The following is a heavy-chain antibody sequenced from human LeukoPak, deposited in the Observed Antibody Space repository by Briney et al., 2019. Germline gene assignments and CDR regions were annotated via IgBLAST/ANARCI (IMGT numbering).Heavy chain of an antibody. CDR3: AKDRGY. Sequence: GGSLRLSCTASGFTFSTYGMTWVRQAPGKGLEWVSAISGSGDTTYYADSVKGRFTISRDNSKSTLYLQMNGLRGEDTAVYYCAKDRGYWGQGTLVTVSS. J-gene: IGHJ4*02. CDR1: GFTFSTYG. V-gene: IGHV3-23*01. CDR2: ISGSGDTT.